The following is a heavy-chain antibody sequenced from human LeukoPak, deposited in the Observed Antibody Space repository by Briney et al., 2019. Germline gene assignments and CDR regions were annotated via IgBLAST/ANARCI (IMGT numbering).Heavy chain of an antibody. Sequence: GGSLRLSCSASGFSFSNYEMNWVRQAPGKGLEWVAYITNGGATKYYADSVKGRFTISRDDATNSLYLQMNSLRVDDTAVYYCARDKDRRLVGYFDCWGQGTLVTVS. CDR3: ARDKDRRLVGYFDC. D-gene: IGHD2-8*02. CDR2: ITNGGATK. CDR1: GFSFSNYE. V-gene: IGHV3-48*03. J-gene: IGHJ4*02.